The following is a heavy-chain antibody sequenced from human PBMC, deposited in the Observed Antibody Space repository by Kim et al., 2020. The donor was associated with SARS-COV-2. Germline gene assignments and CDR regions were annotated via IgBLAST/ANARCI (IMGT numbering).Heavy chain of an antibody. V-gene: IGHV4-34*01. CDR2: INHSGST. D-gene: IGHD2-2*01. CDR3: ARGMGQLLYSYYYYYMDV. J-gene: IGHJ6*03. Sequence: SETLSLTCAVYGGSFSGYYWSWIRQPPGKGLEWIGEINHSGSTNYNPSLKSRVTISVDTSKNQFSLKLSSVTAADTAVHYCARGMGQLLYSYYYYYMDV. CDR1: GGSFSGYY.